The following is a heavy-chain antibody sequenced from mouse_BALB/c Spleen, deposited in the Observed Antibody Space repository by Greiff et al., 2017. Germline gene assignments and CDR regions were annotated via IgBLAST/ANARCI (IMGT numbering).Heavy chain of an antibody. J-gene: IGHJ2*01. V-gene: IGHV1S81*02. D-gene: IGHD4-1*01. CDR3: TRRRLERYFDY. CDR1: GYTFTSYY. CDR2: INPSNGGT. Sequence: VQLQQSGAELVKPGASVKLSCKASGYTFTSYYMYWVKQRPGQGLEWIGEINPSNGGTNFNEKFKSKATLTVDKSSSTAYMQLSSLTSEDSAVYYCTRRRLERYFDYWGQGTTLTVSS.